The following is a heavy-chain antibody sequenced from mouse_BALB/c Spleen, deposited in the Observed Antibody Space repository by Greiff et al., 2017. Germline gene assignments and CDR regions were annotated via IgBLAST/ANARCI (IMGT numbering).Heavy chain of an antibody. J-gene: IGHJ4*01. V-gene: IGHV1S56*01. CDR3: ARGTTFYAMDY. CDR2: IYPGNVNT. D-gene: IGHD2-1*01. Sequence: QVQLKESGPELVKPGASVRISCKASGYTFTSYYIHWVKQRPGQGLEWIGWIYPGNVNTKYNEKFKGKATLTADKSSSTAYMQLSSLTSEDSAVYFRARGTTFYAMDYWGQGTSVTVSS. CDR1: GYTFTSYY.